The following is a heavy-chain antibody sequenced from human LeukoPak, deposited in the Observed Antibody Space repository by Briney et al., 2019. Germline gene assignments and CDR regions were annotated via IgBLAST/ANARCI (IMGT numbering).Heavy chain of an antibody. V-gene: IGHV4-59*08. CDR3: ARVGYSYGFDP. D-gene: IGHD5-18*01. J-gene: IGHJ5*02. CDR2: IYYSGNT. CDR1: GGSVSSYY. Sequence: PSETLSLTCTVSGGSVSSYYWSWLRQTPGKGLGWIGYIYYSGNTNYSPSLKTRVTISIDTSKNQFSLKLSSVTAADTAVYYCARVGYSYGFDPWGQGTLVTVSS.